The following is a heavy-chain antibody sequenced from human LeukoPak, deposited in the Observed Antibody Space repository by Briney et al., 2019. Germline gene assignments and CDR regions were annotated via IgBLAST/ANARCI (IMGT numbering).Heavy chain of an antibody. CDR3: AKESSGWYPYYFDY. V-gene: IGHV3-23*01. D-gene: IGHD6-19*01. J-gene: IGHJ4*02. CDR1: GFTFSTYA. Sequence: GGSLRLSCTASGFTFSTYAMSWVRQAPGKGLEWVSTISGPGATTWYAESVKGRFTISRDNSKSTLFVQLNSLRAEDTAVYYCAKESSGWYPYYFDYWGQGTLVTVSS. CDR2: ISGPGATT.